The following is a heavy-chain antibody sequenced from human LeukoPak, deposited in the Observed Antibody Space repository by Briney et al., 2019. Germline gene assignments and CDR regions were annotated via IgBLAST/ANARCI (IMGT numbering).Heavy chain of an antibody. CDR2: IYYSGGT. J-gene: IGHJ4*02. V-gene: IGHV4-59*01. CDR1: GGSISSYY. Sequence: SETLSLTCTVSGGSISSYYWSWIRQPPGKGLEWIGYIYYSGGTKYNPSLMSRVTISVDRAQSQFSLSLSSATAADTAVYYCARDGLYDSSGYYMDSWGQGTLVIISS. D-gene: IGHD3-22*01. CDR3: ARDGLYDSSGYYMDS.